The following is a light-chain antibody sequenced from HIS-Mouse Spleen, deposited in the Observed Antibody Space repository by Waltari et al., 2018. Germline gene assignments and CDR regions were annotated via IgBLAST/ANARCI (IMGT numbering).Light chain of an antibody. CDR2: EGS. CDR1: SSDVGSYNL. J-gene: IGLJ2*01. CDR3: CSYAGSSTVV. V-gene: IGLV2-23*01. Sequence: QSALTQPASVSGSPGQSITISCTGTSSDVGSYNLVSWYQQHPGNASKHMIYEGSKRPSGVSNRFSGSKSGNTASLTISGLQAEDEADYYCCSYAGSSTVVFGGGTKLTVL.